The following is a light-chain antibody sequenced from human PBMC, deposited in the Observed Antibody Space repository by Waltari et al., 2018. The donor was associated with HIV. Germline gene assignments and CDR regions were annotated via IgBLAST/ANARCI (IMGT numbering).Light chain of an antibody. CDR3: QQYDNPRYT. J-gene: IGKJ2*01. CDR2: DAS. CDR1: RDINNY. V-gene: IGKV1-33*01. Sequence: DIQMTQSPSSLSASVGDRVTITCQASRDINNYLNWYQQKPGKAPKVLIYDASSLETGVPSRFSGSGSGANFTFTISSLQPEDIAIYYCQQYDNPRYTFGQGTKLEIK.